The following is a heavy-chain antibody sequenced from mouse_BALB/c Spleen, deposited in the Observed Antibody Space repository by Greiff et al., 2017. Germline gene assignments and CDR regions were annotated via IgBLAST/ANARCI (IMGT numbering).Heavy chain of an antibody. CDR1: GFAFSSYD. V-gene: IGHV5-12-1*01. CDR2: ISSGGGST. CDR3: ARLLFITTTGYFDV. D-gene: IGHD1-1*01. J-gene: IGHJ1*01. Sequence: EVQLVESGGGLVKPGGSLKLSCAASGFAFSSYDMSWVRQTPEKRLEWVAYISSGGGSTYYPDTVKGRFTISRDNAKNTLYLQMSSLKSEDTAMYYCARLLFITTTGYFDVWGAGTTVTVSS.